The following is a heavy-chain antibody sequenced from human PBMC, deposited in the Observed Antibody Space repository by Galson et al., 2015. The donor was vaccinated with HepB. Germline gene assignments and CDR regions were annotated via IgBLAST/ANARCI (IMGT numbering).Heavy chain of an antibody. V-gene: IGHV5-51*01. J-gene: IGHJ4*02. CDR2: IYPGDSDT. D-gene: IGHD1-26*01. Sequence: QSGAEVKKPGESLKISCKGSGYSFTSYWIGWVRQMPGKGLEWMGIIYPGDSDTRYSPSFQGQVTISADKSISTAYLQWSSLKASDTAMYYCARRAQSEWELPETYYFDYWGQGTLVTVSS. CDR3: ARRAQSEWELPETYYFDY. CDR1: GYSFTSYW.